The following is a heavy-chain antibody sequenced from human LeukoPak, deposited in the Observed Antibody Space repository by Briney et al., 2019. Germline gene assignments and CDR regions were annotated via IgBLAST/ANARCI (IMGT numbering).Heavy chain of an antibody. CDR2: IYYSGST. Sequence: SETLSLACTVSGARVSSSSYYWGWIRQPPGKGLEWIGSIYYSGSTYYNPSLKSRVTISVDTSKNQFSLKLSSVTAADTAVYCCARRRAGVYGDYRRVDWFDPWGQGTLVTVSS. CDR3: ARRRAGVYGDYRRVDWFDP. CDR1: GARVSSSSYY. J-gene: IGHJ5*02. D-gene: IGHD4-17*01. V-gene: IGHV4-39*01.